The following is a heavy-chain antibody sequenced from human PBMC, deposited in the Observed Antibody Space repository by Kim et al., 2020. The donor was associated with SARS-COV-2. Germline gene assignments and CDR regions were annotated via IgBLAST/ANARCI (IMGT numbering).Heavy chain of an antibody. D-gene: IGHD3-10*01. CDR1: GYSFTSYW. CDR2: IDPSDSYT. V-gene: IGHV5-10-1*01. Sequence: GESLKISCKGSGYSFTSYWISWVRQMPGKGLEWMGRIDPSDSYTNYSPSFQGHVTISADKSISTAYLQWSSPKASDTAMYYCARQLKVRGVISYYYGMDVWGQGTTVTVSS. CDR3: ARQLKVRGVISYYYGMDV. J-gene: IGHJ6*02.